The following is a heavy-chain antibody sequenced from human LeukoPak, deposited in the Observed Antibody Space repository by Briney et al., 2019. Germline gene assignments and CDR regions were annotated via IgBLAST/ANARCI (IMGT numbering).Heavy chain of an antibody. CDR1: GFTVITYD. CDR2: LYSDGNT. Sequence: GGSLRLSCAASGFTVITYDMTWGRQAPGKGLEWVSVLYSDGNTKYADSVQGRFTISRDNSKNTLYLEMNSLSPDDTAVYYCARGVEPLAANTLAYWGQGTLVTVSS. D-gene: IGHD1-14*01. CDR3: ARGVEPLAANTLAY. V-gene: IGHV3-53*01. J-gene: IGHJ4*02.